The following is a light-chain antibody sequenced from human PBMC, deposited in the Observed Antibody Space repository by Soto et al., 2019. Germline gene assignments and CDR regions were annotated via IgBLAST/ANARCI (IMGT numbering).Light chain of an antibody. CDR1: QSVGTN. J-gene: IGKJ2*01. Sequence: ETIMTQSPATLSVSPGERATRSCRASQSVGTNLAWYQQKPGQAPRLLLYGVSTRATGIPARFSGSGSGTQFTLAISSLQSEDFAVYYCQQYNNWPPNSFGQGTKLEIK. CDR3: QQYNNWPPNS. V-gene: IGKV3-15*01. CDR2: GVS.